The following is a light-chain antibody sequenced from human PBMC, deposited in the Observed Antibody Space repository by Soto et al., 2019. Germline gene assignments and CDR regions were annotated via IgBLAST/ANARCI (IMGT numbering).Light chain of an antibody. CDR2: GVS. J-gene: IGKJ1*01. Sequence: EIVITHPQLTLSVSQGERATLSFLACQSVSGYLAWYQQKPGQAPRLLIYGVSARATGIPARFSGSGFGTEFTLTISSLQPEDFALYYCQQYNFWPETFGQGTKVDIK. V-gene: IGKV3-15*01. CDR1: QSVSGY. CDR3: QQYNFWPET.